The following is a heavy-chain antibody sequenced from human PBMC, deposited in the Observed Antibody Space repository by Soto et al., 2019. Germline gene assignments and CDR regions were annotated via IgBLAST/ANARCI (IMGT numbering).Heavy chain of an antibody. Sequence: SETRSLTCAVYGGSFSGYDWSWIRQPPGKGLEWIGEINHSGSTNYNPSLKSRVTISVDTSKNQFSLKLSSVTAADTAVYYCARVTIFGVALPTNWFDPWGQGTLVTVS. CDR1: GGSFSGYD. CDR3: ARVTIFGVALPTNWFDP. V-gene: IGHV4-34*01. J-gene: IGHJ5*02. CDR2: INHSGST. D-gene: IGHD3-3*01.